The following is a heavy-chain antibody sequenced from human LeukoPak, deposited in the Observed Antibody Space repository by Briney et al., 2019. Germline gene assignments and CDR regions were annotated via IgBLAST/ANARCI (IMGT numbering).Heavy chain of an antibody. CDR2: ISRSSSIL. V-gene: IGHV3-48*02. CDR3: ARDHSSSWTFDY. Sequence: GGSPRLSCAASGFAFSSYSMNWVRLAPGKGLEWVSYISRSSSILYYADSVKGRFTISRDNAKNSLYLQMNSLRDEDTAVYYCARDHSSSWTFDYWGQGTLVTVSS. J-gene: IGHJ4*02. D-gene: IGHD6-13*01. CDR1: GFAFSSYS.